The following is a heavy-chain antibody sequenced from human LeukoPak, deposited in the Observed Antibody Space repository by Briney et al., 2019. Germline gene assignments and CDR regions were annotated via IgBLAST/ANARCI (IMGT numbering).Heavy chain of an antibody. CDR2: MNPNSGNT. CDR3: ARTVAGTPSGDY. Sequence: ASVKVSCKASGYTFTSYDINWVRQATGQGLEWMGWMNPNSGNTGYAQKFQGRVTMTRNTSISTAYMELSSLRSEDTAVYYCARTVAGTPSGDYWGQGTLVTVSS. CDR1: GYTFTSYD. D-gene: IGHD6-19*01. V-gene: IGHV1-8*01. J-gene: IGHJ4*02.